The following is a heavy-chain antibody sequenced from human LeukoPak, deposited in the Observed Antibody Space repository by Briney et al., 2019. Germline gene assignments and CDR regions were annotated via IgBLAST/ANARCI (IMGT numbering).Heavy chain of an antibody. V-gene: IGHV3-30*18. CDR1: GFTFSSYG. CDR2: ISYDGSNK. J-gene: IGHJ4*02. Sequence: GGSLTLSCAASGFTFSSYGMHWVRQAPGKGLEWVAVISYDGSNKYYADSVKGRFTISRDNSKNTLYLQMNSLRAEDTAVYYCAKDRDTAMVRFYFDYWGQGTLVTVSS. CDR3: AKDRDTAMVRFYFDY. D-gene: IGHD5-18*01.